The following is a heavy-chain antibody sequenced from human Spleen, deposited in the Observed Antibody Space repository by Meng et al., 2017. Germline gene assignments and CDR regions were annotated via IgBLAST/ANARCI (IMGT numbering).Heavy chain of an antibody. CDR3: SRGYNWFDS. CDR1: GYTFTSYD. V-gene: IGHV1-8*01. CDR2: MNPNSGNR. J-gene: IGHJ5*01. Sequence: QVQLVQSGAEVKKPGASVKVSCKASGYTFTSYDINWVRQASGQGLEWLGWMNPNSGNRDYAQKFQGRVTMTRNTSISTAYMELGSLRSEDTAVYHCSRGYNWFDSWGQGTLVTVSS.